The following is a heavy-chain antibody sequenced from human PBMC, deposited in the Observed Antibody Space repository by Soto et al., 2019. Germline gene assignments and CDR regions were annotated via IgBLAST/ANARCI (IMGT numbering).Heavy chain of an antibody. J-gene: IGHJ3*02. Sequence: ASVKVSCKASGYTFTSYGISWVRQAPGRGLEWMGWISAYNGNTNYAQKLQDRVIMTTDTSTSTAYMELRSLRSDDTAVYYCARDQYYDSSGFLAASDIWGQGTMVTVSS. V-gene: IGHV1-18*04. D-gene: IGHD3-22*01. CDR2: ISAYNGNT. CDR1: GYTFTSYG. CDR3: ARDQYYDSSGFLAASDI.